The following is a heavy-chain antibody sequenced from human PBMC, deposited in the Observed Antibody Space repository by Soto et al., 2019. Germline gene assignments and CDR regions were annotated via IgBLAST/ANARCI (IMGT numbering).Heavy chain of an antibody. J-gene: IGHJ6*02. V-gene: IGHV3-21*01. D-gene: IGHD5-18*01. CDR2: ISSSSSYI. CDR1: GFTFISYS. Sequence: LRLSCAASGFTFISYSMNWVRQAPGKGLEWVSSISSSSSYIYYADSVKSRFTISRDNAKNSLYLQMNSLRAEDTAVYYCARAGTAMVLYYYYYGMDVWGQGTTVTVSS. CDR3: ARAGTAMVLYYYYYGMDV.